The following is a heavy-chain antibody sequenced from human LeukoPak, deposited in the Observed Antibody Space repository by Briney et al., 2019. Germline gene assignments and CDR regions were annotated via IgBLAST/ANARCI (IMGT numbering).Heavy chain of an antibody. J-gene: IGHJ4*02. CDR1: GYTFTGYY. CDR2: INPNSGGT. Sequence: ASVKVSCKASGYTFTGYYMHWVRQAPGQGLEWMGRINPNSGGTNYAQKFQGRVTMTRDTSISTAYMELSRLRSDDTAVYYCARDSSDRYYFDYWGQGTLVTVSS. V-gene: IGHV1-2*06. D-gene: IGHD6-19*01. CDR3: ARDSSDRYYFDY.